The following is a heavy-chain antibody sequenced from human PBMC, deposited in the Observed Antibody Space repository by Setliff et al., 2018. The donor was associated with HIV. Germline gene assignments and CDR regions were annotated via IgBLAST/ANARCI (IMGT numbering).Heavy chain of an antibody. D-gene: IGHD3-10*01. J-gene: IGHJ4*01. Sequence: SVKVSCKASGDTFRSYAISWVRQAPGQGLEWMGRIIPISATSNYTQKFQGRVTITADKSTRTAYMELSSLRSEDTAVYYCARDGWDYYGSGTYPPLYYFDSWGQGTLVTVSS. CDR3: ARDGWDYYGSGTYPPLYYFDS. CDR2: IIPISATS. V-gene: IGHV1-69*06. CDR1: GDTFRSYA.